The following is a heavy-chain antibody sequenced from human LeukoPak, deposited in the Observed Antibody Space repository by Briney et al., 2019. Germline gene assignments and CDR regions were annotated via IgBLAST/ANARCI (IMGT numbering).Heavy chain of an antibody. CDR1: GYTFTSYD. CDR3: ARYDYGSGSPFDY. D-gene: IGHD3-10*01. V-gene: IGHV1-2*02. CDR2: INPNSGGT. J-gene: IGHJ4*02. Sequence: ASVKVSCKASGYTFTSYDINWVRQAPGQGLEWMGWINPNSGGTNYAQKFQGRVTMTSDTSISTAYMELSRLKSDDTAVYYCARYDYGSGSPFDYWGQGTLVTVSS.